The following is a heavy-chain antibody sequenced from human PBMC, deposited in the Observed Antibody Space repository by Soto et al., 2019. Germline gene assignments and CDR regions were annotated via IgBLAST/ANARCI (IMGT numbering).Heavy chain of an antibody. J-gene: IGHJ4*02. V-gene: IGHV4-39*01. Sequence: QLQLQESGPGLVKPSETLSLTCIVSGGSITSNNHYWGWIRQSPGKGLEWIGSILYSGSTNYNPSLKSRGTLSVETSKNQFSLKMSSVTAAYTAVYYCARLGSSGWYQGSYFDYWGQGTLVTVSA. CDR3: ARLGSSGWYQGSYFDY. CDR2: ILYSGST. D-gene: IGHD6-19*01. CDR1: GGSITSNNHY.